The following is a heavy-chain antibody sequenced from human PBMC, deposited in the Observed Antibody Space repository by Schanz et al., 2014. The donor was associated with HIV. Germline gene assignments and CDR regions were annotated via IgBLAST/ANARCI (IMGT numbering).Heavy chain of an antibody. CDR1: GYTFTSYV. D-gene: IGHD3-9*01. Sequence: QVQLVQSGAEMKKPGASVKVSCKASGYTFTSYVISWVRQAPGQGLEWMGWISAYNGNIFYPKELRGRVTMTTDTSTTTASMELRSLTSDDTAVYFCARSNYDILRERAYYYYYGLDVGGQGTTVTVSS. CDR3: ARSNYDILRERAYYYYYGLDV. V-gene: IGHV1-18*01. CDR2: ISAYNGNI. J-gene: IGHJ6*02.